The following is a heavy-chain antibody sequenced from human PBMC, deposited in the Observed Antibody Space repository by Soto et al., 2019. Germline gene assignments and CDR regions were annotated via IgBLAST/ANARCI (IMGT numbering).Heavy chain of an antibody. CDR2: IDPSDSYT. D-gene: IGHD3-3*01. V-gene: IGHV5-10-1*01. J-gene: IGHJ6*02. CDR1: GYSFTSYW. CDR3: ARVNYDFWSGYYYYGMDV. Sequence: GESLKISCKGSGYSFTSYWISWVRQMPGKGLEWMGRIDPSDSYTNYSPSFQGHVTISAGKSISTAYLQWSSLKASDTAMYYCARVNYDFWSGYYYYGMDVWGQGTTVTVSS.